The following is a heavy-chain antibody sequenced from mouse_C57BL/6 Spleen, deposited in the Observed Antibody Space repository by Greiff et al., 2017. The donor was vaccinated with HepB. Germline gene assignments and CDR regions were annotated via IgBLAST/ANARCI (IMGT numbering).Heavy chain of an antibody. D-gene: IGHD2-5*01. CDR1: GFTFSSYA. J-gene: IGHJ2*01. V-gene: IGHV5-9-1*02. CDR3: TRGHYSNYLDY. Sequence: EVKLMESGEGLVKPGGSLKLSCAASGFTFSSYAMSWVRQTPEKRLEWVAYISSGGDYIYYADTVKGRFTISRDNARNTLYLQMSSLKSEDTAMYYCTRGHYSNYLDYWGQGTTLTVSS. CDR2: ISSGGDYI.